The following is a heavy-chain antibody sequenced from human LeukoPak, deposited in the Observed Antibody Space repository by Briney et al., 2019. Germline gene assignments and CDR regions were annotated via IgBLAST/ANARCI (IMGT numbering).Heavy chain of an antibody. V-gene: IGHV4-31*03. CDR2: IYYSGST. CDR3: ARGNGYQLPSGVGAFDI. D-gene: IGHD2-2*01. CDR1: GGSISSGGYY. Sequence: PSQTLSLTCTVSGGSISSGGYYWSWIRQHPGKGLEWIGYIYYSGSTYYNPSLKSRVTISVDTSKNQFSLKLSSVTAADTAVCYCARGNGYQLPSGVGAFDIWGQGTMVTVSS. J-gene: IGHJ3*02.